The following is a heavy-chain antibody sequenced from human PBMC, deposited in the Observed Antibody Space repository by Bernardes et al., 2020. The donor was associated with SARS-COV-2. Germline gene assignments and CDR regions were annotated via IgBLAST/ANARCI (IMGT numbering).Heavy chain of an antibody. Sequence: GGSLRLSCAASGFTFSSYAMSWVRQAPGKGLEWVSAISGSGGSTYYADSVKGRFTISRDNSKNTLYLQMNSLRAEDTAVYYCAKDPRYCSSTSCPRPPSWFSRWGQGTLVTVSS. CDR2: ISGSGGST. CDR3: AKDPRYCSSTSCPRPPSWFSR. V-gene: IGHV3-23*01. D-gene: IGHD2-2*01. CDR1: GFTFSSYA. J-gene: IGHJ5*02.